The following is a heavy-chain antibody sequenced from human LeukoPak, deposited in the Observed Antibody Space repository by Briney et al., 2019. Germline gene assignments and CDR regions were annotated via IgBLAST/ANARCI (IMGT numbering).Heavy chain of an antibody. V-gene: IGHV4-31*03. CDR3: ARVIVNDQSIAD. D-gene: IGHD6-6*01. CDR2: IYYSGST. CDR1: GGSISSGGYY. Sequence: SETLSLTCTVSGGSISSGGYYWSWIRQHPGKGLEWLGYIYYSGSTYYNPSLKSRVTISVDTSKNQFSLKLSSVTAADTAVYCCARVIVNDQSIADWGQGTLVTVSS. J-gene: IGHJ4*02.